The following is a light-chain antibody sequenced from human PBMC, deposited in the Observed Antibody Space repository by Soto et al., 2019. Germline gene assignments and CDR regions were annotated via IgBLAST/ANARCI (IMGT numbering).Light chain of an antibody. CDR1: QSLVSSHGSTY. Sequence: DVVMTQSPLSLPVTLGQPASISCRSSQSLVSSHGSTYLIWIRQRPCQSPRRLIYRVSNRNSGVPDRFSGSGSGTDFTLKISRVEVEDVGVYYCVQGTHWPFTFGQGTKLDIK. J-gene: IGKJ2*01. CDR3: VQGTHWPFT. V-gene: IGKV2-30*01. CDR2: RVS.